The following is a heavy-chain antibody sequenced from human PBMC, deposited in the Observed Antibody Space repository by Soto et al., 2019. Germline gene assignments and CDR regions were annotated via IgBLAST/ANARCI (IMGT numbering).Heavy chain of an antibody. D-gene: IGHD6-13*01. CDR1: GFTFDDYA. Sequence: EVQLVESGGGLVQPGRSLRLSCAASGFTFDDYAMHWVRQAPGKGLEWVSGISWNSGSIGYADSVKGRFTISRDNAKNSLYLQMNSLRAEDTALYYCAKDSESYSSSCQHWGQGTLVTVSS. CDR3: AKDSESYSSSCQH. CDR2: ISWNSGSI. V-gene: IGHV3-9*01. J-gene: IGHJ4*02.